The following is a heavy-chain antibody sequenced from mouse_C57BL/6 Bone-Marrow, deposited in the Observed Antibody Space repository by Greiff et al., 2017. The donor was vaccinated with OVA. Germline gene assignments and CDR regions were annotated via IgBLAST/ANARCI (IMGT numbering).Heavy chain of an antibody. CDR1: GFTFSSYA. V-gene: IGHV5-4*01. CDR2: ISDGGSYT. Sequence: EVKLQESGGGLVKPGGSLKLSCAASGFTFSSYAMSWVRQTPEKRLEWVATISDGGSYTYYPDNVKGRFTISRDNAKNNLYLQMSHLKSEDTAMYYCARDLYGPFAYWGQGTLVTVSA. D-gene: IGHD1-1*01. CDR3: ARDLYGPFAY. J-gene: IGHJ3*01.